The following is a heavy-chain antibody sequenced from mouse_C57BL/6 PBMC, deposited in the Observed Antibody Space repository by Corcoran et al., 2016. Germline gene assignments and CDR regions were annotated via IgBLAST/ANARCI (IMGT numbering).Heavy chain of an antibody. D-gene: IGHD2-3*01. V-gene: IGHV9-3*01. Sequence: QIQLVQSGPELKKPGETVKISCTASGYTFTTYGMSWVKQAPGKGLKWMGWINTYSGVPTYADDFKGRFAFSLETSASTAYLQINNLKNEDTATYFCARLDGYYYFDYWGQGTTLTVSS. CDR2: INTYSGVP. CDR1: GYTFTTYG. CDR3: ARLDGYYYFDY. J-gene: IGHJ2*01.